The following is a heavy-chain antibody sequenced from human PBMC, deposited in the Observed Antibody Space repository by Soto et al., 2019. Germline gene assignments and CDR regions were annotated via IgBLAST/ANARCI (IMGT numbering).Heavy chain of an antibody. CDR3: ARVRCSCTSCYRLPSDYYYGMDV. Sequence: ASVKVSCKASGYTFTSYAMHWVRQAPGQRLEWMGWINAGNGNTKYSQKFQGRVTITRDTSASTAYMELISLRSEDTVVYYCARVRCSCTSCYRLPSDYYYGMDVWGQGTTVTVSS. J-gene: IGHJ6*02. CDR1: GYTFTSYA. D-gene: IGHD2-2*01. V-gene: IGHV1-3*01. CDR2: INAGNGNT.